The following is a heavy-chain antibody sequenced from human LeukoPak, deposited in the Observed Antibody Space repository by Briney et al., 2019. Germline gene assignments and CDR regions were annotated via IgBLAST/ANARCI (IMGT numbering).Heavy chain of an antibody. V-gene: IGHV3-23*01. CDR1: GFTFSRYA. CDR2: ISGDGTYT. D-gene: IGHD4-23*01. Sequence: PGGSLRLSCAASGFTFSRYALCWVRQAPEKGLEWVSAISGDGTYTYYADSVKGRFTISRDNSKNTLFLQMNSLTAEDSAVYFCAKMGLRDYGRKSDYWGQGTLVTVSS. J-gene: IGHJ4*02. CDR3: AKMGLRDYGRKSDY.